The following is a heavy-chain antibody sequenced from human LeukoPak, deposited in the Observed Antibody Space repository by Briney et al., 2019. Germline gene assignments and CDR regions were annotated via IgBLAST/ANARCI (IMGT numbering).Heavy chain of an antibody. Sequence: VASVKVSCKASGYTFTSYDIYWVRQATGQGLEWMGGIYPMFGTANYAQKSQGRVTITADKSTSTAYMELSSLRSEDTAVYYCARDTMVRGVINRIGFAPGGQGTLVTASP. CDR3: ARDTMVRGVINRIGFAP. CDR2: IYPMFGTA. V-gene: IGHV1-69*06. CDR1: GYTFTSYD. J-gene: IGHJ5*02. D-gene: IGHD3-10*01.